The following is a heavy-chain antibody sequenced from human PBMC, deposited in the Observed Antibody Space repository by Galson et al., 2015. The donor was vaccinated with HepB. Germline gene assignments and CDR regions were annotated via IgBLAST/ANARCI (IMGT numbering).Heavy chain of an antibody. CDR1: GFTFSDYY. CDR3: ARVTVTMAPVDY. D-gene: IGHD3-10*01. J-gene: IGHJ4*02. CDR2: ISSSSSYT. V-gene: IGHV3-11*06. Sequence: SLRLSCAASGFTFSDYYMSWTRQAPGKGLEWVSHISSSSSYTNYADSVKGRFTISRDNAKNSLSLQRNSLRAEDTAVYYCARVTVTMAPVDYWGQGTLVTVSS.